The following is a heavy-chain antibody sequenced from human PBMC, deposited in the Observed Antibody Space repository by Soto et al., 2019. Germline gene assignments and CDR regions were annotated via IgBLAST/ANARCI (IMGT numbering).Heavy chain of an antibody. D-gene: IGHD4-17*01. Sequence: GGSLRLSCAASGFTFSSYGMHWVRQAPGKGLEWVAVISYDGSNKYYADSVKGRFTISRDNSKNTMYLQMNSLRAEDTAVYYCAKDSHDYGNYYYMDVWGKGTTVTVSS. J-gene: IGHJ6*03. CDR2: ISYDGSNK. CDR1: GFTFSSYG. V-gene: IGHV3-30*18. CDR3: AKDSHDYGNYYYMDV.